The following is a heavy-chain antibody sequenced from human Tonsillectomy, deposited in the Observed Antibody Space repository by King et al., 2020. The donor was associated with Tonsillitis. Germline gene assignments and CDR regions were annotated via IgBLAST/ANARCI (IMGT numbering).Heavy chain of an antibody. J-gene: IGHJ4*02. V-gene: IGHV4-39*01. Sequence: LQLQESGPGLAKPSETLSLTCTVSGGSISSSSYYWGWIRQPPGKGLEWIGTIYYSGSTYYNPSLRSRVTISVDTSKNQFSLKLSSVTVADTAVYYCARRVVVPVAMPFDYWGQGSLVTVSS. CDR1: GGSISSSSYY. CDR2: IYYSGST. CDR3: ARRVVVPVAMPFDY. D-gene: IGHD2-2*01.